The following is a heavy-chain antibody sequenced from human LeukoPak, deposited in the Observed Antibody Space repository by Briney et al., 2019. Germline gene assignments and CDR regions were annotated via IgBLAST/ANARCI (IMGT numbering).Heavy chain of an antibody. Sequence: SETLSLTCTVSAGSISSYYWSWIRPPQGKGREWVGYIYYSGSTNYNPSLKSRVTISVDTSKNQFSLKLSSVTAADTAVYYCARGGCGDYDEGFDYWGQGTLVTVSS. CDR3: ARGGCGDYDEGFDY. D-gene: IGHD4-17*01. J-gene: IGHJ4*02. CDR2: IYYSGST. V-gene: IGHV4-59*01. CDR1: AGSISSYY.